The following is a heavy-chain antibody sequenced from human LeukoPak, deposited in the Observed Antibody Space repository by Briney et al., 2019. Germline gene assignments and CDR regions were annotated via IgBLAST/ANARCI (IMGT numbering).Heavy chain of an antibody. J-gene: IGHJ6*04. D-gene: IGHD3-9*01. CDR1: GFTFSSYW. CDR3: ARDMYYDILTGYYYYYGMDV. V-gene: IGHV3-7*03. Sequence: GGSLRLSCAASGFTFSSYWMSWVRQAPGKGLEWVANIKQDGSEKYYVDPVKGRFTISRDNAKNSLYLQMNSLRAEDTAVYYCARDMYYDILTGYYYYYGMDVWGKGTTVTVSS. CDR2: IKQDGSEK.